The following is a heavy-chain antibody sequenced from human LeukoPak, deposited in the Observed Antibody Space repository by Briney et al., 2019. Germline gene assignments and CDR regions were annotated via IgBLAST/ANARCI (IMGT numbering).Heavy chain of an antibody. J-gene: IGHJ3*02. D-gene: IGHD1-26*01. CDR3: ARAGGTYYGIAFDI. CDR1: GFTFSTYR. V-gene: IGHV3-74*01. Sequence: GGSLTLSCAASGFTFSTYRMHWVRQAPGKGLVWVSLINTDGSSTTYADSVKGRFTISRDNAKNTLYLQMNSLRAEDTAVYYCARAGGTYYGIAFDIWGQGTMVTVSA. CDR2: INTDGSST.